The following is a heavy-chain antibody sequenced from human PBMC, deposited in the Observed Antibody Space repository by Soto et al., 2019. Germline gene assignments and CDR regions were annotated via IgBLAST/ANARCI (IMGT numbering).Heavy chain of an antibody. D-gene: IGHD3-9*01. Sequence: TLSLTCTVSGDSISSYYWSWIRQPPGKGLEWFGQIYSGGSANYNPSLKSRVSISLDTSKNQFSLEVRSVTAAATAVYYCARRYYDILTGYHYY. CDR1: GDSISSYY. CDR2: IYSGGSA. CDR3: ARRYYDILTGYHYY. J-gene: IGHJ6*01. V-gene: IGHV4-59*08.